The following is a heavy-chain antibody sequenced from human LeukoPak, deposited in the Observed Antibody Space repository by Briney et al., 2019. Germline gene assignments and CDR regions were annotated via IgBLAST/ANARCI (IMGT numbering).Heavy chain of an antibody. CDR2: ISSSSSTI. J-gene: IGHJ3*02. D-gene: IGHD2-15*01. Sequence: GGSLRLSCAASGFTFSSYSMNWVRQAPGKGLEWVSYISSSSSTIYYADSVKGRFTISRDNAKNSLYLQMNSLRAEDTAVYYCAREDIVVVVAATGPGAFDIWGQGTMVTVSS. CDR1: GFTFSSYS. V-gene: IGHV3-48*04. CDR3: AREDIVVVVAATGPGAFDI.